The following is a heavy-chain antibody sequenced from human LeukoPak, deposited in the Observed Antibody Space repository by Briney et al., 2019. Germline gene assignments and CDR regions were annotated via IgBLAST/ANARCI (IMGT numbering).Heavy chain of an antibody. CDR3: ARDPYSGAYGDTYYYFMDV. CDR1: GFTFSSYW. J-gene: IGHJ6*03. V-gene: IGHV3-21*01. Sequence: GGSLRLSCAASGFTFSSYWMSWVRQAPGKGLEWISSITTSSYTFYADSVKGRFTISRDNARNSLYLQMNSLTAEDTAVYYCARDPYSGAYGDTYYYFMDVWGKGTTVTISS. D-gene: IGHD1-26*01. CDR2: ITTSSYT.